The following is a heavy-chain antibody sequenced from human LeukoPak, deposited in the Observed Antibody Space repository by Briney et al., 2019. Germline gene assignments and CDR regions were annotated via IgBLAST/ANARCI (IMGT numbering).Heavy chain of an antibody. CDR2: SNAAGSPV. Sequence: GGSLRLSCTGSGFTFSNYRMNWVRQAPGKGLEWISYSNAAGSPVSYAESVQGRFTISRDNAKNSLYLEVNSLRDDTAVYYCARDRSLSVAGTFDFWGQGSLVTVSS. D-gene: IGHD6-19*01. CDR1: GFTFSNYR. CDR3: ARDRSLSVAGTFDF. J-gene: IGHJ4*02. V-gene: IGHV3-48*02.